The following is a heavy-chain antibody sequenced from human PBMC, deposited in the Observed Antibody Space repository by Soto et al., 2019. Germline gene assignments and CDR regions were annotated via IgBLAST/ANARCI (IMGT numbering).Heavy chain of an antibody. CDR2: INHLGSI. CDR3: ARHYGAFDP. V-gene: IGHV4-34*01. J-gene: IGHJ5*02. CDR1: AGSLSDYF. Sequence: SETLSLTCVVSAGSLSDYFWSWIRQPPGKGLEWIGTINHLGSINYNPSLKSRVTMSVDTSKNQFSLKLSSVTAADTAIYYCARHYGAFDPWGQGTLVTVSS. D-gene: IGHD4-17*01.